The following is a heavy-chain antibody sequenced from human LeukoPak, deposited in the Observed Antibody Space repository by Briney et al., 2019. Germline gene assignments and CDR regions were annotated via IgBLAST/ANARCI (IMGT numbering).Heavy chain of an antibody. Sequence: ASVKVSCKASGYTFTSYDINWVRQATGQGLEWMGWMNPNSGNTGYAQKFQGRITMTRNTSISTAYMELSSLRSEDTAVYYCARGTTAVAFLDYWGQGTLVTVSS. D-gene: IGHD6-19*01. V-gene: IGHV1-8*01. J-gene: IGHJ4*02. CDR1: GYTFTSYD. CDR3: ARGTTAVAFLDY. CDR2: MNPNSGNT.